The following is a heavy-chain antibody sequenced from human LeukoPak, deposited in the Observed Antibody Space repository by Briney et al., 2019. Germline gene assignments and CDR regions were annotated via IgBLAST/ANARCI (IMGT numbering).Heavy chain of an antibody. CDR2: ISYSGNT. V-gene: IGHV4-39*01. D-gene: IGHD6-13*01. Sequence: ASETLSLTCAVSGGSISRSNYFWGGIRRPPGKGLEWIGSISYSGNTYYNPSLKSRVTISVDTSKNQFSLKLSSVTAADTAVFYCARQSAVAYSSTWYYPDWGQGTLVTVSS. CDR1: GGSISRSNYF. CDR3: ARQSAVAYSSTWYYPD. J-gene: IGHJ4*02.